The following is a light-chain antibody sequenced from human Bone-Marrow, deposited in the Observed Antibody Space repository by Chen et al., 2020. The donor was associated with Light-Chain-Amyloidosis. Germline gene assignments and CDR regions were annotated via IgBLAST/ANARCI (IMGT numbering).Light chain of an antibody. CDR2: DDS. V-gene: IGLV3-21*02. Sequence: SYVLTQPSSVSVAPGQTATIACGGNNIGSTSVHWYQQTPGQAPLLVVYDDSDRPSGIPERWSGSNSGTTATLTLSRVEAGDEADYDCQVWDRSSDRPVFGGGTKLTV. J-gene: IGLJ3*02. CDR3: QVWDRSSDRPV. CDR1: NIGSTS.